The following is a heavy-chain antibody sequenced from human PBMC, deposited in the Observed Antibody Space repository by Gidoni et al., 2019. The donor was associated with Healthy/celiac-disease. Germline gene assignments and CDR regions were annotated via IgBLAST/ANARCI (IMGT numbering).Heavy chain of an antibody. CDR1: GFPVSSNY. CDR3: ARVRGYSYGYAGWFDP. CDR2: IYGGGST. D-gene: IGHD5-18*01. V-gene: IGHV3-53*01. J-gene: IGHJ5*02. Sequence: EVQLVESGGGLIQPGGSLRLSCAASGFPVSSNYMSWVRQAPGKGLEWVSVIYGGGSTYYADSVKGRFTISRDNSKNTLYLQMNSLRAEDTAVYYCARVRGYSYGYAGWFDPWGQGTLVTVSS.